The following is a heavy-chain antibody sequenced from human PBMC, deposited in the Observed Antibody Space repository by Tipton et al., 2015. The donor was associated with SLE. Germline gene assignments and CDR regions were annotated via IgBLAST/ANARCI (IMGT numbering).Heavy chain of an antibody. D-gene: IGHD5-12*01. V-gene: IGHV4-4*08. Sequence: TLSLTCTVSGGSISDYHWSWIRQPPGKRLEWIGFIYTSGYTTYNPSLKSRLTISVDTSKNQFSLKLRSVTAADTAVYFCASSAVGYRNFDSWGQGTLVTVSS. CDR3: ASSAVGYRNFDS. CDR1: GGSISDYH. CDR2: IYTSGYT. J-gene: IGHJ4*02.